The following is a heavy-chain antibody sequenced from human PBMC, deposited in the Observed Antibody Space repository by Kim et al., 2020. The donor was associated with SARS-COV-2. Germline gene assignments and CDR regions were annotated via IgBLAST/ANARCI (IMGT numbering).Heavy chain of an antibody. Sequence: GGSLRLSCVASGFTFSTYAMRWVRQAPGKGLEWVSTVGGGGIDTYYADSVKGRFTISRDNSKNTVYLQMNSLRAEDTAVYYCAKGPGVTLGIYHFDYWG. V-gene: IGHV3-23*01. CDR1: GFTFSTYA. CDR2: VGGGGIDT. CDR3: AKGPGVTLGIYHFDY. J-gene: IGHJ4*01. D-gene: IGHD1-26*01.